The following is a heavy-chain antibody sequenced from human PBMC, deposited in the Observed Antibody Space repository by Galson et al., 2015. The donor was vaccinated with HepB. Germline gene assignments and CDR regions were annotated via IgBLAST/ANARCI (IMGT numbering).Heavy chain of an antibody. J-gene: IGHJ3*02. CDR2: VHASNGHT. CDR1: TYISTDYG. V-gene: IGHV1-18*04. Sequence: SVKVSCKASTYISTDYGISWVRQAPGQGLEWMGWVHASNGHTNYAKRLQGRVTMTIDTSTSTAYMELRSLTFDDTAVYFCARGDVVVVTGDIHVFDIWGQGTMVTVPS. CDR3: ARGDVVVVTGDIHVFDI. D-gene: IGHD2-2*01.